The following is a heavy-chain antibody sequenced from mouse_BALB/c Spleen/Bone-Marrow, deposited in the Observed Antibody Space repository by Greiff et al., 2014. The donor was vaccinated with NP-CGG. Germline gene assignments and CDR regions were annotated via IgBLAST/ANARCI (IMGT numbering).Heavy chain of an antibody. Sequence: QVQLQQSGPELVKPGASVKISCKASGYSFTSYYIHWVKQRPGQGLEWIGWIFPGSGNTKYNEKFKGKATLTADTSSSTAHMQLSSLTSEDSAVYFCARGRFTTVVATGAMDYWGQGTLVTVSS. D-gene: IGHD1-1*01. V-gene: IGHV1-66*01. J-gene: IGHJ4*01. CDR3: ARGRFTTVVATGAMDY. CDR1: GYSFTSYY. CDR2: IFPGSGNT.